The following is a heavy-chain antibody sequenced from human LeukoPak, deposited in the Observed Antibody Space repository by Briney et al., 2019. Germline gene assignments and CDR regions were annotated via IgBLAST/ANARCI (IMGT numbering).Heavy chain of an antibody. CDR1: GGSISSSSYY. J-gene: IGHJ3*02. CDR3: ASGRGLYSFYAFHI. Sequence: PSETLSLTCTVSGGSISSSSYYWGWIRQPPGKGLEWIGYIYYSGSTNYNPSLKSRVTISVDTSKNQFSLKLSSVTAADTAVYYCASGRGLYSFYAFHIWGQGTMVTVSS. D-gene: IGHD5-18*01. V-gene: IGHV4-61*05. CDR2: IYYSGST.